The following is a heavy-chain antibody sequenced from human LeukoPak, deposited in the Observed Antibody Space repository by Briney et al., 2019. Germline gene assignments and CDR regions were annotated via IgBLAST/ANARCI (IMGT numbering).Heavy chain of an antibody. V-gene: IGHV3-23*01. CDR3: ATRDKMVYAIRSFDY. CDR2: ISGSGGST. CDR1: GFTFSSYA. D-gene: IGHD2-8*01. Sequence: HPGGSLRLSCAASGFTFSSYAMSWVRQAPGKGLEWVSAISGSGGSTYNADSVKGLFTISRDNSKNTLYLQMNSLRAEDTAVYYCATRDKMVYAIRSFDYWGQGTLVTVSS. J-gene: IGHJ4*02.